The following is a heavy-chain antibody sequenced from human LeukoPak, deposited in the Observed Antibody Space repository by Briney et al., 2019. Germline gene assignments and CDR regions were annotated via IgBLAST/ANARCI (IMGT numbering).Heavy chain of an antibody. D-gene: IGHD2-21*02. Sequence: GGSLRLSCAASGFTFSSYAMSWVRQAPGKGLEWVSAISGSGGSTYYADSVKGRFTISRDNSKNTLYLQMNSLRAEDTAVYYCAKDLAYCGGDCYAPIEYFQHRGQGTLVTVSS. J-gene: IGHJ1*01. CDR1: GFTFSSYA. V-gene: IGHV3-23*01. CDR2: ISGSGGST. CDR3: AKDLAYCGGDCYAPIEYFQH.